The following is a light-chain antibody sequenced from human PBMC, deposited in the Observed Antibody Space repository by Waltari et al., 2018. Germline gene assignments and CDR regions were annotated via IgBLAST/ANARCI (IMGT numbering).Light chain of an antibody. CDR1: DSVKNN. CDR3: HQYNTLPLT. J-gene: IGKJ4*01. V-gene: IGKV1-5*03. Sequence: TCRAVDSVKNNLAWYQHQPGKAPKVLVHKASRLESGFPSRFSGSGYGTEFTLTISSLEPDDFATYYCHQYNTLPLTFGGGTKVEIK. CDR2: KAS.